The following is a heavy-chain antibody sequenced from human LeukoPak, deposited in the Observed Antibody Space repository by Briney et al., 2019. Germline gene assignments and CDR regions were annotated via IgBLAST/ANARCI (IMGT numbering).Heavy chain of an antibody. CDR3: ARGGPNRSGWTLDY. CDR1: GYTFTNYA. J-gene: IGHJ4*02. Sequence: ASVKVSCKTSGYTFTNYALHWVRLAPGQGLEWMGWINNDNGNTESSQQFQGRVTITWDTSATTAYMELSSLRSEDTAVYYCARGGPNRSGWTLDYWGQGTLVTVSS. CDR2: INNDNGNT. D-gene: IGHD6-19*01. V-gene: IGHV1-3*04.